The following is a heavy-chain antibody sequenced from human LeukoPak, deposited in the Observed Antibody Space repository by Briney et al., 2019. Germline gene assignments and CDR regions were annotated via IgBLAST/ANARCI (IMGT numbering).Heavy chain of an antibody. Sequence: KYGESLKISCKGSGYSFTSYWIGWVRQMPGKGLEWMGIIYPGDSDTRYSPSFQGQVTISAGKSISTAYLQWSSLKASDTAMYYCARAYYYDSSGYLYYFDYWGQGTLVTVSS. J-gene: IGHJ4*02. D-gene: IGHD3-22*01. CDR1: GYSFTSYW. CDR3: ARAYYYDSSGYLYYFDY. V-gene: IGHV5-51*01. CDR2: IYPGDSDT.